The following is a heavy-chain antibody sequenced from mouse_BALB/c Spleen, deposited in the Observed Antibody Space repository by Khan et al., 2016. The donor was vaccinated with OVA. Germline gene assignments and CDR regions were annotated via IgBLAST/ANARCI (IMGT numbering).Heavy chain of an antibody. CDR3: ARDRKYGNYWAMDY. D-gene: IGHD2-1*01. CDR1: GFSLTTYG. CDR2: IWPGGST. V-gene: IGHV2-9*02. J-gene: IGHJ4*01. Sequence: QVQLKESGPGLVAPSQSLSITCTVSGFSLTTYGVHWVRQPPGKGLEWLGGIWPGGSTNFYSALMSRLSICKDNSQCQVFLIMNSMLNVETAMYYVARDRKYGNYWAMDYWGQGTSVTVSS.